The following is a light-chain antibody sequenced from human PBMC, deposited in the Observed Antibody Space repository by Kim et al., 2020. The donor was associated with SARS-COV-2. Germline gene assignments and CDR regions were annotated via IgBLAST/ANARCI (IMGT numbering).Light chain of an antibody. V-gene: IGKV1-39*01. CDR3: QQSFTTPWLS. CDR1: QSIGTR. CDR2: GAS. Sequence: IQMTRSPSSLAASVGDRITIACRASQSIGTRLNWYQQRPGKAPKLLIYGASSLQSGVPSRFSGAGSGTDFTLTISSLQPEDFATYYCQQSFTTPWLSFGGGTKVDIK. J-gene: IGKJ4*01.